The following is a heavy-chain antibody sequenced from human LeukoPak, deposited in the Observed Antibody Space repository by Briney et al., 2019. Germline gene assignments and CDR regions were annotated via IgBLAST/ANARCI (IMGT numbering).Heavy chain of an antibody. V-gene: IGHV4-59*08. D-gene: IGHD4-17*01. CDR1: GGSISSYY. Sequence: SSETLSLTCTVSGGSISSYYWSWIRQPPGKGLEWIGYIYYSGSTYYNPSLKSRVTISVDTSKNQFSLKLSSVTAADTAVYYCARARPGDYGDYGGLDVWGKGTTVTISS. J-gene: IGHJ6*04. CDR3: ARARPGDYGDYGGLDV. CDR2: IYYSGST.